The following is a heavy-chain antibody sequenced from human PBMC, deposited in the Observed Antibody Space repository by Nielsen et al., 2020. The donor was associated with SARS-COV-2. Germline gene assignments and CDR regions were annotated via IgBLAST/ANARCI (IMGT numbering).Heavy chain of an antibody. J-gene: IGHJ4*02. CDR3: AKDRAIFMIYITRGGPDY. Sequence: WIHQPPGKGLEWVAYISYEGSKQYYADSVKGRFTISRDFSKSTLYLQMNSLRAEDTAMYYCAKDRAIFMIYITRGGPDYWGQGTLVTVSS. D-gene: IGHD3/OR15-3a*01. V-gene: IGHV3-30*18. CDR2: ISYEGSKQ.